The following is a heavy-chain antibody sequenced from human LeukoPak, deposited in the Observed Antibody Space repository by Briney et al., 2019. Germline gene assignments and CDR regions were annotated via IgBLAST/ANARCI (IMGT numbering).Heavy chain of an antibody. D-gene: IGHD3-3*01. J-gene: IGHJ6*03. CDR2: ISGSGGGT. CDR1: GFTFSSYA. Sequence: GGSLRLSCAASGFTFSSYAMSWVRQAPGKGLEWVSGISGSGGGTYYADSVKGRFTISRDNSKNTLYLQMNSLTAEDTAVYYCAKAYDFWSAYQNYYYYMDVWGKGTTVTVSS. V-gene: IGHV3-23*01. CDR3: AKAYDFWSAYQNYYYYMDV.